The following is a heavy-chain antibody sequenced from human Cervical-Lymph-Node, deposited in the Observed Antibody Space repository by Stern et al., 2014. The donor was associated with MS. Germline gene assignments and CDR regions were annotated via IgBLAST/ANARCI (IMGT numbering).Heavy chain of an antibody. CDR1: GYSFTANW. CDR2: IYPGDSDT. D-gene: IGHD4-17*01. V-gene: IGHV5-51*01. CDR3: ARDYGDYAFDY. J-gene: IGHJ4*02. Sequence: EVQLVESGAEVKKPGESLKLSCKGSGYSFTANWIAWVRQMPGKGLEWMVIIYPGDSDTRHSPSFQGRVPISADKSISTAYLHWSSLKASDTAMYYCARDYGDYAFDYWGQGTLVTVSS.